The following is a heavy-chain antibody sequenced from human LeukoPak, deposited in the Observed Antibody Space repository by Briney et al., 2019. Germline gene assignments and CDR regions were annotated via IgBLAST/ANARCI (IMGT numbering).Heavy chain of an antibody. Sequence: GGSLRLSCAASGFTFSSNAMSWVRQAPGQGLEWLSLISGSGANAYYADPVKGRFTISRDNSKNTVYLQMNSLGAEDTAVYYCAIRAAVAGAFDSWGQGTMVTVSS. CDR2: ISGSGANA. V-gene: IGHV3-23*01. D-gene: IGHD6-19*01. CDR3: AIRAAVAGAFDS. CDR1: GFTFSSNA. J-gene: IGHJ3*02.